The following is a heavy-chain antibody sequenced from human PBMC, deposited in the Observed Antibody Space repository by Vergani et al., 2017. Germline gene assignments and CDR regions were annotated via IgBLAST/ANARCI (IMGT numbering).Heavy chain of an antibody. CDR2: ISPYNHKT. J-gene: IGHJ4*02. D-gene: IGHD3-9*01. CDR1: GYTFVHHP. CDR3: ARSQMETNDLDL. V-gene: IGHV1-18*04. Sequence: QAQLGQSDSEVKKPGDSVTLSCKTSGYTFVHHPITWVRQAPGQGLEWMGRISPYNHKTLYSQKVEGRVTMTSDTSSSTVFLELRRLTSADTAIYYCARSQMETNDLDLGGGGTVVTVSS.